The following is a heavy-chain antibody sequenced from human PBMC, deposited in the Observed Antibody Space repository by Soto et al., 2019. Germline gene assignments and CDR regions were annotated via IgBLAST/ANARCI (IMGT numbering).Heavy chain of an antibody. V-gene: IGHV1-24*01. CDR3: AEHIAAAGTGGDYYYYGMDV. D-gene: IGHD6-13*01. J-gene: IGHJ6*02. CDR1: GYTLTELS. Sequence: ASVKVSCKVSGYTLTELSMHWVRQAPGKGLEWMGGFDPEDGETIYAQKFQGSVTITADESTSTAYMELSSLRSEDTAVYYCAEHIAAAGTGGDYYYYGMDVGGQGTTVTVSS. CDR2: FDPEDGET.